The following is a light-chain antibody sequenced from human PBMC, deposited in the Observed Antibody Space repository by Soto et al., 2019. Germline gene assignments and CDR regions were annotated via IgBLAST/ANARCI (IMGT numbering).Light chain of an antibody. Sequence: DIVMTQSPLSLPVTPGEPASISCRSSQSLLHTNGCNYLDWYVQKPGQSPQLLIYLVSNRASGVPDRFSGSGSGTEFTLKIGRVEAEDVGVYYCMQTLQTPTFGGGTKVEIK. CDR2: LVS. CDR3: MQTLQTPT. V-gene: IGKV2-28*01. CDR1: QSLLHTNGCNY. J-gene: IGKJ4*01.